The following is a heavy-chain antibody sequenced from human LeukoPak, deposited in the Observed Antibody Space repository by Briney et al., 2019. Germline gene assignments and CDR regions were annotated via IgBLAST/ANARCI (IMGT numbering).Heavy chain of an antibody. CDR2: IYPGDSDT. V-gene: IGHV5-51*01. Sequence: GASLQISCKGSGYSFTSYWIGWGRQVPGKGLEWMGIIYPGDSDTRYSPSFQGQVANSADKSISTAYLQWTSLKASDTAMYYCARISSGWYTLLDYWGQGTLVSVSS. D-gene: IGHD6-19*01. CDR3: ARISSGWYTLLDY. J-gene: IGHJ4*02. CDR1: GYSFTSYW.